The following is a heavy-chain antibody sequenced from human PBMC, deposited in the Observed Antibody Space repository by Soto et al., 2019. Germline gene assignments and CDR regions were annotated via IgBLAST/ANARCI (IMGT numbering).Heavy chain of an antibody. CDR1: GGSISSSSYY. D-gene: IGHD3-3*01. J-gene: IGHJ6*03. CDR3: ARLKSGYYYYMDV. V-gene: IGHV4-39*01. CDR2: IYYSGST. Sequence: SETLSLTCTVSGGSISSSSYYWGWIRQPPGKGLEWIGSIYYSGSTYYNPSLKSRVTISVDTSKNQFSLKLSSVTAADTAVYYCARLKSGYYYYMDVWGKGTTVTVSS.